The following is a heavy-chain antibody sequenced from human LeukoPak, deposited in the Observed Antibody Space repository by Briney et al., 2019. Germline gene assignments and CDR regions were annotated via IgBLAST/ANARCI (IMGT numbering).Heavy chain of an antibody. Sequence: GGSLRLSRAVTGITLSNYGMSWVRQAPGKGPEWVAGISGSGGSTNYADSVKGRFTISRDNPKNTLYLQMNSLRAEDTAVYFCAKRGVVIRVILVGFHKEAYYFDSWGQGALVTVSS. D-gene: IGHD3-22*01. CDR3: AKRGVVIRVILVGFHKEAYYFDS. V-gene: IGHV3-23*01. CDR1: GITLSNYG. CDR2: ISGSGGST. J-gene: IGHJ4*02.